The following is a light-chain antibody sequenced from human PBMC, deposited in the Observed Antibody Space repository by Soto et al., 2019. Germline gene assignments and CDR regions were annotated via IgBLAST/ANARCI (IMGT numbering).Light chain of an antibody. V-gene: IGKV3-11*01. CDR2: DVS. CDR1: KSVTDY. J-gene: IGKJ1*01. Sequence: PGERGTLSCRASKSVTDYLAWYQQKPGQAPRLLVYDVSNRAAGIPTRFSGGGSGTDFTLTISNVEPEDFAVYYCQQRSDWPWTFGQGTKVEIK. CDR3: QQRSDWPWT.